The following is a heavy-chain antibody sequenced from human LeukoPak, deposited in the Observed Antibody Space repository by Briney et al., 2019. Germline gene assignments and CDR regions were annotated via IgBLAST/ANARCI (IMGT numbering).Heavy chain of an antibody. Sequence: GASVKVSCKVSGYTLTELSMHWVRQAPGKGLEWMGGFDPEDGETIYAQKFQGRVTMTEDTSTDTAYMELSSLRSEDTAVYYCTKPDCPSTSCYTLDYWGQGILVTDSS. V-gene: IGHV1-24*01. CDR1: GYTLTELS. CDR2: FDPEDGET. CDR3: TKPDCPSTSCYTLDY. J-gene: IGHJ4*02. D-gene: IGHD2-2*02.